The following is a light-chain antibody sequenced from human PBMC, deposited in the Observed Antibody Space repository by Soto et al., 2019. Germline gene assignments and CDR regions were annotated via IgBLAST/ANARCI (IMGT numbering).Light chain of an antibody. CDR2: EVS. Sequence: VMNQSPVSLSVAPGQPASISCRSSQRLLHITGETFLFWYLQKPGQSPQLXXYEVSTRVSGVPDRFSGSGSGTDFTLEISRVENDDVGMYYCMQSTQLTPTFGQGTRLEIK. CDR3: MQSTQLTPT. V-gene: IGKV2D-29*02. J-gene: IGKJ5*01. CDR1: QRLLHITGETF.